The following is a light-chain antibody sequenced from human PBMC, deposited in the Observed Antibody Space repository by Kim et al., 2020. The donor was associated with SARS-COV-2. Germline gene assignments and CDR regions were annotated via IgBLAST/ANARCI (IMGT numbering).Light chain of an antibody. Sequence: PVKTARITCVGNNIGSRSVHWYQQKPGQAPVLVIYYDSDRRSGIPERFSGSNSGNTATLTISRVEAGDEADYYCQVWDSSSDQPVFGGGPQRTVL. J-gene: IGLJ3*02. CDR2: YDS. V-gene: IGLV3-21*04. CDR3: QVWDSSSDQPV. CDR1: NIGSRS.